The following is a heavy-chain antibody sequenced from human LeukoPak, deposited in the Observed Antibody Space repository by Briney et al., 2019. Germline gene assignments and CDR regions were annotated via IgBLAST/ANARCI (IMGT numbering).Heavy chain of an antibody. Sequence: GGSLRLSCAVSGFTFSSYSMNWVRQAPGKGLEWVSSISSSSYTYYADSVKGRFTISRDNAKNSLYLQMNSLRAEDTAVYYCARGLWFGESLAYFDYWGQGTLVTVSS. CDR1: GFTFSSYS. D-gene: IGHD3-10*01. J-gene: IGHJ4*02. CDR3: ARGLWFGESLAYFDY. CDR2: ISSSSYT. V-gene: IGHV3-21*01.